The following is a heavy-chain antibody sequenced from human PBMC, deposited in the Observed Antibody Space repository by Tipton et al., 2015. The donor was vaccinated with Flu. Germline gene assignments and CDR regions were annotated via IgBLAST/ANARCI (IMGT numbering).Heavy chain of an antibody. J-gene: IGHJ4*02. CDR1: GGSISSGSYY. CDR2: IYYSGST. D-gene: IGHD3-22*01. V-gene: IGHV4-39*07. CDR3: ARQKGGISSGYYYYFDY. Sequence: TLSLTCTVSGGSISSGSYYWGWIRQPAGKGLEWIGSIYYSGSTYYNPSLESRVTISLDTSKKQFSLKLSSVTAADTAVYYCARQKGGISSGYYYYFDYWGQGTLVTVSS.